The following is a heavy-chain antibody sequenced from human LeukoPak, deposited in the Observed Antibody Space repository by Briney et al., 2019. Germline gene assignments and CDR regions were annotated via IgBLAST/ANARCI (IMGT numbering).Heavy chain of an antibody. CDR1: GGSISSYY. Sequence: SETLSLTCTVSGGSISSYYWSWIRQPPGKGLEWIGYIYYSGNTKYNPSLKSRVTISLDTSKNQFSLKLTSVTAADTAVYYCARGAVTRYFDYWGQGTLVTVSS. J-gene: IGHJ4*02. CDR2: IYYSGNT. D-gene: IGHD4-17*01. CDR3: ARGAVTRYFDY. V-gene: IGHV4-59*01.